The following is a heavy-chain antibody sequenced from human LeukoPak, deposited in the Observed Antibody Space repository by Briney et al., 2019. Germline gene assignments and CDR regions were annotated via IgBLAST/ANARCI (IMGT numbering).Heavy chain of an antibody. CDR3: ATYRQVLLPFES. CDR1: GFRFGDYY. J-gene: IGHJ4*02. D-gene: IGHD5-18*01. CDR2: MSSRSGTT. V-gene: IGHV3-11*01. Sequence: GGSLRLSCEASGFRFGDYYMAWIRQAPGKGLEWISWMSSRSGTTQYADSMKGRFTISRDNAMNSLYLQMNSLRAEDTAIYYCATYRQVLLPFESWGQGTLVTVSS.